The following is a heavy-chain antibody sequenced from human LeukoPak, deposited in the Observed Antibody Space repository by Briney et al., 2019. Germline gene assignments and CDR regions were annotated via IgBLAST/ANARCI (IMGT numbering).Heavy chain of an antibody. J-gene: IGHJ4*02. Sequence: PGGSLRLSCAASGFTFSSYAMTWVRQAPGKGLEWVSGISGSGGTTYYADCVKGRFTISRDNSKNTLYLQMNSLRAEDTALYYCAKDHDYSSRPYYFDYWGQGTLVTVSS. CDR1: GFTFSSYA. V-gene: IGHV3-23*01. CDR2: ISGSGGTT. D-gene: IGHD6-19*01. CDR3: AKDHDYSSRPYYFDY.